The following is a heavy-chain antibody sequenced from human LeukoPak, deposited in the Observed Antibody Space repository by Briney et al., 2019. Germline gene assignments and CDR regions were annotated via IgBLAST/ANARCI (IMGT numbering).Heavy chain of an antibody. D-gene: IGHD1-7*01. J-gene: IGHJ4*02. CDR3: AKDSGSITGTTFSY. CDR2: ISGSGGST. CDR1: GFTFSSYA. V-gene: IGHV3-23*01. Sequence: PGGSLRLSCAASGFTFSSYAMSWVRQAPGKGLEWVSAISGSGGSTYYADSVKGRFTISRDNSKNTLYLQMNGLRAEDTAVYYCAKDSGSITGTTFSYWGQGTLVTVSS.